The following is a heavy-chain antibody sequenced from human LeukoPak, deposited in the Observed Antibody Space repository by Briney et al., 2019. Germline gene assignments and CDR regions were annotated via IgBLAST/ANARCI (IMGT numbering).Heavy chain of an antibody. J-gene: IGHJ4*02. CDR3: ARATEGFGELFPD. D-gene: IGHD3-10*01. Sequence: SQTLSLTCTVSGGSISSGGYYWSWIRQHPGKGLEWIGYIYYSGSIYYNPSLKSRVTISVDTSKNQFSLKLSSVTAADTAVYYCARATEGFGELFPDWGQGTLVTVSS. CDR1: GGSISSGGYY. CDR2: IYYSGSI. V-gene: IGHV4-31*03.